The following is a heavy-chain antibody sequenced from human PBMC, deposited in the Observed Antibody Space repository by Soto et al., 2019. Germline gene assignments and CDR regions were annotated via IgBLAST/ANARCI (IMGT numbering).Heavy chain of an antibody. Sequence: EVQLLESGGGVVQPGGSLSLSCAASGFTFSRYAMSCVRQPTGKGLEWLSVISGSGGSTYYSDSVNGRFTISSDNSKNTLYLQMNSLRAEDTAVYDGSKDRGLIAVAGTDYWCQGTLVTVSS. V-gene: IGHV3-23*01. CDR2: ISGSGGST. D-gene: IGHD6-19*01. CDR1: GFTFSRYA. CDR3: SKDRGLIAVAGTDY. J-gene: IGHJ4*02.